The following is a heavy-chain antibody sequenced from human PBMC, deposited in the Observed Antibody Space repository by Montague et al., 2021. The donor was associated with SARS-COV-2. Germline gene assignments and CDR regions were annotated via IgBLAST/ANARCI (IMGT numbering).Heavy chain of an antibody. V-gene: IGHV4-31*03. CDR1: GDSISSGGSY. D-gene: IGHD4-17*01. CDR3: ARAKTTVTDADYFQH. J-gene: IGHJ1*01. Sequence: TLSLTCTVSGDSISSGGSYWIWIRQHPGKGLEWIVYIYYTGGTYSKPYLKSRLTISVDTSKNQFCLKQTAVTAADTAVYYCARAKTTVTDADYFQHWGQGALVTVST. CDR2: IYYTGGT.